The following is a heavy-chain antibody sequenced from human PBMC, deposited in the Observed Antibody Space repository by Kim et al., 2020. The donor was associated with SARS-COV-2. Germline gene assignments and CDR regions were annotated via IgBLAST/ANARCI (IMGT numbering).Heavy chain of an antibody. D-gene: IGHD3-16*01. CDR3: ANSKGGGNYFDY. Sequence: GGSLRLSCAASGFSFTTYAMTWVRQAPGKGLEWVSTVSGSGDNTYYTDSVKGRFTVSRDNSKNALYLQMNSLRAEDTAVYFCANSKGGGNYFDYWGQGTLVTVSS. V-gene: IGHV3-23*01. CDR1: GFSFTTYA. CDR2: VSGSGDNT. J-gene: IGHJ4*02.